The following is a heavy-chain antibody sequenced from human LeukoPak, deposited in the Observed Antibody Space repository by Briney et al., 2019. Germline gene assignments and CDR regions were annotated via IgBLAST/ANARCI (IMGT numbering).Heavy chain of an antibody. CDR3: ARDSCGSPSCFDY. V-gene: IGHV3-23*01. Sequence: GGSLRLSCAASVASGFTLSSYAMSWVRQAPGKGLEWVSGISGSGGSTYYADSVKGRFTISRDNSKNTLYVQVNSLGTEDTAVYYCARDSCGSPSCFDYWGQGTLVTVSS. D-gene: IGHD2-2*01. J-gene: IGHJ4*02. CDR2: ISGSGGST. CDR1: GFTLSSYA.